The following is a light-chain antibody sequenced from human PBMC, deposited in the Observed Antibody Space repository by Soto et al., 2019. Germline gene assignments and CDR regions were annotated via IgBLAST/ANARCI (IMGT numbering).Light chain of an antibody. Sequence: EIVMTQSPATLSVSPGERVTLSCRASQSVSRSLAWYQQKPGQAPRLLIYGASTRFSGIPARFSGSGSGTEFTLTISSLQSEDFAVYYCQQYDNWPRTFGQGTKVEI. CDR3: QQYDNWPRT. V-gene: IGKV3-15*01. J-gene: IGKJ1*01. CDR1: QSVSRS. CDR2: GAS.